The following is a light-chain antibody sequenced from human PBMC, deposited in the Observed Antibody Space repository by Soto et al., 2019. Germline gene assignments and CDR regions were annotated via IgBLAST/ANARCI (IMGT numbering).Light chain of an antibody. CDR2: SVT. CDR1: INDVGGYNS. Sequence: QSALTQPRSVSGSPGQSVTISCSGTINDVGGYNSVSWFQHHPGSAPKLMVHSVTQRPSGVPDRFSGSKSGNTASLTISGLQAEDEADYYCCSYAGSYTSYVLGTGTKLTVL. V-gene: IGLV2-11*01. CDR3: CSYAGSYTSYV. J-gene: IGLJ1*01.